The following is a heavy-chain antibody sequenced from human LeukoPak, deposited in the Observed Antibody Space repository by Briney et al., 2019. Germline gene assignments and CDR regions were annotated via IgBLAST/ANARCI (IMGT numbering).Heavy chain of an antibody. D-gene: IGHD3-22*01. Sequence: GGSLRLSCAASGFTFSIHGMNWVRQGPGKGLEWVSGITGSGGSTYYADSVRGRFTISRDNSKNTVYLQMNSLRAEDTAVYYCAKDLVDYDSSGYSLGYWGQGTLVTVSS. CDR3: AKDLVDYDSSGYSLGY. CDR2: ITGSGGST. V-gene: IGHV3-23*01. J-gene: IGHJ4*02. CDR1: GFTFSIHG.